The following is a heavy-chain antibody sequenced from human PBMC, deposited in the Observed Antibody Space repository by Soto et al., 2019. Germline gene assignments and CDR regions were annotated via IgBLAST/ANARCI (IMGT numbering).Heavy chain of an antibody. Sequence: SVKGLFTISRDYSKNTLYLQVNSLRAEDTAVYYCARGTYGDSDFDYWGQGTLVTVSS. J-gene: IGHJ4*02. CDR3: ARGTYGDSDFDY. D-gene: IGHD4-17*01. V-gene: IGHV3-30*07.